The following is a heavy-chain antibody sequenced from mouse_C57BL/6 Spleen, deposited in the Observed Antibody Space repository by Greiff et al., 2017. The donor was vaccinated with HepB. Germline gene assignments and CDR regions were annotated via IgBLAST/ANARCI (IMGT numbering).Heavy chain of an antibody. CDR2: IYPGDGDT. D-gene: IGHD2-1*01. CDR1: GYAFSSYW. CDR3: ARSEEIYYGNYFYFDY. J-gene: IGHJ2*01. V-gene: IGHV1-80*01. Sequence: QVQLQQSGAELVKPGASVKISCKASGYAFSSYWMNWVKQRPGKGLEWIGQIYPGDGDTNYNGKFKGKATLTADKSSSTAYMQLSSLTSEDSAVYFCARSEEIYYGNYFYFDYWGQGTTLTVSS.